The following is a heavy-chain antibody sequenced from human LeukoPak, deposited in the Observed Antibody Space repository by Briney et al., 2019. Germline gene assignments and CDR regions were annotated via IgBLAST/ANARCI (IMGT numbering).Heavy chain of an antibody. J-gene: IGHJ6*02. Sequence: GGSLRLSCAASGFSFGDYAMSWVRQAPGKGLECVSDIRASSGITYYADSVKGRFTISRDNSKNTLYLQMNSLRADDTALYFCARDSDFYDSLTFYGMDVWGQGTTVIVSS. CDR2: IRASSGIT. CDR1: GFSFGDYA. D-gene: IGHD3-3*01. V-gene: IGHV3-23*01. CDR3: ARDSDFYDSLTFYGMDV.